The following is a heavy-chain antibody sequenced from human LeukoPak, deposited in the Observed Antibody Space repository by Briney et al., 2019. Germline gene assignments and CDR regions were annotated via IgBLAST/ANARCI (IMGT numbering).Heavy chain of an antibody. CDR3: ARDLSSSGWLYYFDY. J-gene: IGHJ4*02. D-gene: IGHD6-19*01. CDR1: GGSISSGDYY. Sequence: SETLSLTCTVSGGSISSGDYYWSWIRQPPGRGLEWIGCIYYSGSTYYNPSLKSRVTISVDTSKNQFSLKLSSVTAADTAVYYCARDLSSSGWLYYFDYWGQGTLVTVSS. CDR2: IYYSGST. V-gene: IGHV4-30-4*08.